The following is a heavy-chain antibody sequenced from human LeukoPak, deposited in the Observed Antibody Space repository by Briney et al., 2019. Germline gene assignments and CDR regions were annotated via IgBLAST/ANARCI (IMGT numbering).Heavy chain of an antibody. CDR3: ARDMRYSSSPIDWFDP. V-gene: IGHV1-69*13. D-gene: IGHD6-13*01. J-gene: IGHJ5*02. CDR2: IIPILGTA. Sequence: ASVKVSRKASGGTFSSYAISWVRQAPGQGLEWMGGIIPILGTANYAQKFQGRVTITADESTSTAYMELSSLRSEDTAVYYCARDMRYSSSPIDWFDPWGQGTLVTVSS. CDR1: GGTFSSYA.